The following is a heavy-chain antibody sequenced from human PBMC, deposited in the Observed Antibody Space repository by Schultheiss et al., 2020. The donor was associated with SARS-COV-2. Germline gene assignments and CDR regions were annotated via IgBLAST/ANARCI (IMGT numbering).Heavy chain of an antibody. J-gene: IGHJ4*02. CDR2: ICGSGGST. Sequence: GGSLRLSCAASGFTFSSYAMSWVRQAPGKGLEWVSAICGSGGSTYYADSVKGRFTISRDNSKNTLYLQMNSLRAEDTAVYYCARGAGFRGVLDYWGQGTLVTVSS. V-gene: IGHV3-23*01. CDR1: GFTFSSYA. CDR3: ARGAGFRGVLDY. D-gene: IGHD3-10*01.